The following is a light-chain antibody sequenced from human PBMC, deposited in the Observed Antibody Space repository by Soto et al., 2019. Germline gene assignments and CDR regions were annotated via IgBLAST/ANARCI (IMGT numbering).Light chain of an antibody. CDR2: GNS. Sequence: QSVLTHPPSVSGAPGQRVTISCTRSSSNIGAGSDVHWYQQVPGTAPKLLVYGNSNRPSGVPDRSSGSKSGTSASLAITGLQAEDEADYYCQSYDSSLSGHVVFGVGTKLTVL. CDR1: SSNIGAGSD. CDR3: QSYDSSLSGHVV. V-gene: IGLV1-40*01. J-gene: IGLJ2*01.